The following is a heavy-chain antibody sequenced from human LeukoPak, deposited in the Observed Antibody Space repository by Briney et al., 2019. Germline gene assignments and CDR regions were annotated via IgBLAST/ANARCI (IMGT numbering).Heavy chain of an antibody. D-gene: IGHD6-19*01. V-gene: IGHV3-48*03. Sequence: GGSLRLSCAASGFTFSSYEMNWVRQAPGKGLEWVSYIASSDSTRTYADSVRGRFTICRDNAKNSLYQEMNSLRAEDTAVYYCAREIVSAGAGNFDCWGQGTLVTVSS. CDR3: AREIVSAGAGNFDC. J-gene: IGHJ4*02. CDR2: IASSDSTR. CDR1: GFTFSSYE.